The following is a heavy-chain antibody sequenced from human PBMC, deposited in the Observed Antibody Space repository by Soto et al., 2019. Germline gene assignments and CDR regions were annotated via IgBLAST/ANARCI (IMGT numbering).Heavy chain of an antibody. Sequence: SETLSLTCTISGGSISSRDYYWSWIRQHPGKGLEWIGYIYYSGNTNYNPSLKSRVTILVDTSKNQFSLKLSSVTAADTAVYYCASATTKYYTPMPKAYYGMDVWGPGTTVTVSS. CDR2: IYYSGNT. V-gene: IGHV4-31*03. CDR3: ASATTKYYTPMPKAYYGMDV. D-gene: IGHD3-3*01. CDR1: GGSISSRDYY. J-gene: IGHJ6*02.